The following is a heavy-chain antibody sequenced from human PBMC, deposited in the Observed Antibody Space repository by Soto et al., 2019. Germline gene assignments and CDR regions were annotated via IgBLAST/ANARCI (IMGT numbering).Heavy chain of an antibody. J-gene: IGHJ4*02. Sequence: SETLSLTCTVSGGSISSGGYYWSWIRQHPGKGLEWIGYIYYSGSAYHNPSLKSRVTISVDTSKNQFSLELSSVTAADTAVYYCARIEVDCTSTSCYYYFDYWGQGALVTVSS. D-gene: IGHD2-2*01. V-gene: IGHV4-31*03. CDR1: GGSISSGGYY. CDR3: ARIEVDCTSTSCYYYFDY. CDR2: IYYSGSA.